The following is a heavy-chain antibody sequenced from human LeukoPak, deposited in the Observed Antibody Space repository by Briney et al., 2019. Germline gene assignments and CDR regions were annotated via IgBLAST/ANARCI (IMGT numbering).Heavy chain of an antibody. CDR1: GFTFSSYW. D-gene: IGHD1-26*01. J-gene: IGHJ3*02. CDR2: IKQDGSEK. V-gene: IGHV3-7*01. Sequence: PGGSLRLSCAASGFTFSSYWMSWVRQAPGKGLEWVANIKQDGSEKYYVDSVKGRFTISRDNAKNSLYLQMNSLRAEDTAVYYCAREQYGVGATDAFDIWGQGTMVTVSS. CDR3: AREQYGVGATDAFDI.